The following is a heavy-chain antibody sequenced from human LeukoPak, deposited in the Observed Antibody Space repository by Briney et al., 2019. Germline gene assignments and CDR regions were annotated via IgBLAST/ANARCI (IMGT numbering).Heavy chain of an antibody. D-gene: IGHD3-3*01. CDR3: AKVPNYDFWSAYPPYYFDY. V-gene: IGHV3-23*01. J-gene: IGHJ4*02. Sequence: PGGSLRLSCAASEFTFNNYGMSWVRQAPGKGLEWVSAISGSGGSTYYADSVKGRFTISRDNSKNTLYLQMNSLRAEDTAVYYCAKVPNYDFWSAYPPYYFDYWGQGTLVTVSS. CDR1: EFTFNNYG. CDR2: ISGSGGST.